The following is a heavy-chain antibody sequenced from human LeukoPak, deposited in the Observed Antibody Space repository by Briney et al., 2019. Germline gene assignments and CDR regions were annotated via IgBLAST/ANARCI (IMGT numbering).Heavy chain of an antibody. Sequence: SETLSLTCTVSGGSISTSSYYWGWIRQPPGKGLEWIGSMYHSGSTYYNPSLKSRVTISVDTSKNQFSLKLSSVTAADTAVYYCARRDDSSGYHKIFDYWGPGTLVTVSS. CDR3: ARRDDSSGYHKIFDY. D-gene: IGHD3-22*01. CDR1: GGSISTSSYY. J-gene: IGHJ4*02. CDR2: MYHSGST. V-gene: IGHV4-39*01.